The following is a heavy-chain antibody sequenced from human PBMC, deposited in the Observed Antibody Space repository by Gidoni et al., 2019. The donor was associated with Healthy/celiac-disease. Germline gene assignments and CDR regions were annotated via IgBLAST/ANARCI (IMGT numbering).Heavy chain of an antibody. J-gene: IGHJ4*02. CDR1: GCTCSSYA. D-gene: IGHD1-20*01. CDR2: ISVSGGST. Sequence: EVQLLESGGGLVQPGGSLRLSCAAYGCTCSSYAMSWVRQAPGKGLEWVSAISVSGGSTYYADSVKGRFTISRDNSKNTLYLQMNSLRAEDTAVYYCAKDLEGISYTAFDYWGQGTLVTVSS. CDR3: AKDLEGISYTAFDY. V-gene: IGHV3-23*01.